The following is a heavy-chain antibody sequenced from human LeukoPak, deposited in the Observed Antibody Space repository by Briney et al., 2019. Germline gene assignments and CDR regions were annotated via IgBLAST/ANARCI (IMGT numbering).Heavy chain of an antibody. V-gene: IGHV3-23*01. CDR3: AKDDAWLQYGN. CDR2: ISPNGVIT. CDR1: GFTFGDYS. J-gene: IGHJ4*02. D-gene: IGHD5-24*01. Sequence: GGSLRLSCTASGFTFGDYSMNWVRQAPGKGLEWVSGISPNGVITYYADSVKGRFTISRDNSKGTVYLQMNSLRPEDTAVYYCAKDDAWLQYGNWGRGTLVTVSS.